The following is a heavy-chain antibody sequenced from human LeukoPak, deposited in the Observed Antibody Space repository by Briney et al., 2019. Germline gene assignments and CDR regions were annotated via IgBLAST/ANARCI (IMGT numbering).Heavy chain of an antibody. Sequence: PGGSLRLSCAASGFTFSSYGMHWVRQAPGKGLEWVAVIWYGGSNKYYADSVKGRFTISRDNSKNTLYLQMNSLRAEDTAVYYCAKDPIYRGREAGGYFDYWGQGTLVTVSS. D-gene: IGHD4-23*01. V-gene: IGHV3-30*02. CDR1: GFTFSSYG. CDR2: IWYGGSNK. CDR3: AKDPIYRGREAGGYFDY. J-gene: IGHJ4*02.